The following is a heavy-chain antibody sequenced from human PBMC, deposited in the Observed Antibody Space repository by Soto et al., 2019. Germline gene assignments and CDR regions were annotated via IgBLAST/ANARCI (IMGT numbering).Heavy chain of an antibody. V-gene: IGHV1-3*01. Sequence: ASVKVSCKASGYTFTSYAMHWVRQAPGQRLEWMGWINAGNGNTKYSQKFQGRVTITRDTSASTAYMELSSLRSEDTAVYYCARGERLRYFDWLFDYWGQGTLVTVSS. D-gene: IGHD3-9*01. CDR2: INAGNGNT. CDR1: GYTFTSYA. J-gene: IGHJ4*02. CDR3: ARGERLRYFDWLFDY.